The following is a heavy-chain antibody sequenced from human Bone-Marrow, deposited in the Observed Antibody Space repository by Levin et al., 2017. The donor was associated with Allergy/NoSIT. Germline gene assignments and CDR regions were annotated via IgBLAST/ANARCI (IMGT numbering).Heavy chain of an antibody. D-gene: IGHD4-17*01. Sequence: GESLKISCQASGYNFLASGISWVRQAPGQGLEWMGWISAYNGDKKYAQKFEERVTMTTDTSTSTAYMELTSLRSDDTAVYFCARDPIFGRDYIGITDDYWGQGTLVTVSS. V-gene: IGHV1-18*04. CDR2: ISAYNGDK. J-gene: IGHJ4*02. CDR3: ARDPIFGRDYIGITDDY. CDR1: GYNFLASG.